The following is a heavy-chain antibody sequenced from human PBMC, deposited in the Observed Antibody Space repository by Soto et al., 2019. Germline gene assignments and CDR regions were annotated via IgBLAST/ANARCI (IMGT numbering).Heavy chain of an antibody. CDR3: AKSGQSSWANMDV. J-gene: IGHJ6*02. CDR2: ISGSGDST. V-gene: IGHV3-23*01. D-gene: IGHD2-2*01. CDR1: GFTFISYA. Sequence: TGGSLRLSCAASGFTFISYATNWVRQAPGKGLEWVSTISGSGDSTYYADSVKGRFTISKDNSKNTLSLQMNSLRVEDTAVYYCAKSGQSSWANMDVWGQGTTVTVSS.